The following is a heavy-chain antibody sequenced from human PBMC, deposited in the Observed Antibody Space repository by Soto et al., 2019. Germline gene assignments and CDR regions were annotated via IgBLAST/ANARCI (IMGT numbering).Heavy chain of an antibody. V-gene: IGHV1-69*12. D-gene: IGHD3-10*01. J-gene: IGHJ4*02. CDR2: IIPIFGTA. Sequence: QVQLVQSGAEVKKPGSSVKVSCKASGGHFSSYAISWVRQAPGQGLEWMGGIIPIFGTANYAQKFQGRVTITADESTSTAYMELSSLRSEDTAVYYCAREVRGWLHPTYYFDYWGQGTLVTVSS. CDR3: AREVRGWLHPTYYFDY. CDR1: GGHFSSYA.